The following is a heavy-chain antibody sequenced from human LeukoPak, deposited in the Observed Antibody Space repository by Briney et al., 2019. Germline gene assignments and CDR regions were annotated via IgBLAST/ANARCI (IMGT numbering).Heavy chain of an antibody. V-gene: IGHV4-39*03. CDR2: ISYSGST. J-gene: IGHJ4*02. CDR1: GGSISSSSSF. CDR3: CSASTYYTPTLKISITISVGKYKNHFSLKLNSVAAADTAVYYCARSVNIVVEYYFDY. Sequence: SETLSLTCTVSGGSISSSSSFWGWIRQPPGKGLEWIGSISYSGSTYYNPSLTSRGSISVGTSKNQFSLRLDSVTTAHTDVYFSCSASTYYTPTLKISITISVGKYKNHFSLKLNSVAAADTAVYYCARSVNIVVEYYFDYWGQGTLVTVSS. D-gene: IGHD1-14*01.